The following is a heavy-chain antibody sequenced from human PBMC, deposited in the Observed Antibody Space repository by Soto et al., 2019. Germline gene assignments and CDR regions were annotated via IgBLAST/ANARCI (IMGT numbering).Heavy chain of an antibody. CDR1: GGSISSGGYY. D-gene: IGHD6-13*01. V-gene: IGHV4-31*03. CDR2: IYYSGST. J-gene: IGHJ6*02. Sequence: PSETLSLTCTASGGSISSGGYYWSWIRQHPGKGLEWIGYIYYSGSTYYNPSLKSRVTISVDTSKNQFSLKLSSVTAADTAVYYCARDQQLLYYYYGMDVWGQGTTVTVSS. CDR3: ARDQQLLYYYYGMDV.